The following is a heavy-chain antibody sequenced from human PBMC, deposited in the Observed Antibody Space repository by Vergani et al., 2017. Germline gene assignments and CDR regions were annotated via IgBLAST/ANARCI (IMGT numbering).Heavy chain of an antibody. CDR3: ASGLHNLRSWLQLGGSGYWFDP. Sequence: QVQLVQSGAEVKKPGASVKVSCKASGYTFTSYDINWVRQATGQGLEWMGWMNPNSGNTGYAQMLQGRVTMTSNTSIRTAYMELSSLRSEDTAVYYCASGLHNLRSWLQLGGSGYWFDPWGQGTLVTVSS. CDR2: MNPNSGNT. D-gene: IGHD5-24*01. J-gene: IGHJ5*02. CDR1: GYTFTSYD. V-gene: IGHV1-8*01.